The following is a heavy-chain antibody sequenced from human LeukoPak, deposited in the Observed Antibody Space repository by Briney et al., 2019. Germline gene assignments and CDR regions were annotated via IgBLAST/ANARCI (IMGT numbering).Heavy chain of an antibody. CDR1: GFTVSSNY. CDR2: IYSGGST. Sequence: GGSLRLSCAASGFTVSSNYMSWVRQAPGKGLEWVSVIYSGGSTYYADSVKGRFTISRDNSKNTLYLQMNSLRAEDTAVYYCARGYSSSAQGMDVWGQGTLVTVSS. D-gene: IGHD6-13*01. J-gene: IGHJ4*02. CDR3: ARGYSSSAQGMDV. V-gene: IGHV3-66*01.